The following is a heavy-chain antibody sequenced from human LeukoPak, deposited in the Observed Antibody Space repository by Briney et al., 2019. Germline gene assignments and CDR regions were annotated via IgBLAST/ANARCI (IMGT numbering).Heavy chain of an antibody. D-gene: IGHD3-3*01. CDR1: GGSFSGYY. J-gene: IGHJ6*03. V-gene: IGHV4-34*01. CDR2: INHSGST. Sequence: SETLSLTCAVYGGSFSGYYWSWIRQPPGKGLEWIGDINHSGSTNYNPSLKSRVTISIDTSKNQFSLKLSSVTAADTAVYYCARGGGYDFWSGSNYYYYYMEVWDKGTTVTVSS. CDR3: ARGGGYDFWSGSNYYYYYMEV.